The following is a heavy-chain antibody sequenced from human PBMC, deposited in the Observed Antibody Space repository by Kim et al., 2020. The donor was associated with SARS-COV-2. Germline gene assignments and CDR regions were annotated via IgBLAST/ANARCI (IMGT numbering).Heavy chain of an antibody. D-gene: IGHD3-9*01. Sequence: GGSLRLSCAASGFTFSSYSMNWVRQAPGKGLEWVSSISSSSSYIYYADSVKGRFTISRDNAKNSLYLQMNSLRAEDTAVYYCAREESAYDILTGYYPPYFDYWGQGTLVTVSS. CDR3: AREESAYDILTGYYPPYFDY. CDR1: GFTFSSYS. CDR2: ISSSSSYI. J-gene: IGHJ4*02. V-gene: IGHV3-21*01.